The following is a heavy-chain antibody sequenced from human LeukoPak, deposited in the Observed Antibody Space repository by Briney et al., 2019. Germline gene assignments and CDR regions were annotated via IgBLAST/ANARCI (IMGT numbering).Heavy chain of an antibody. CDR3: ASYGSGSYYNIDY. V-gene: IGHV4-39*01. Sequence: SPSETLSLTCTVSGGSISSSSYYWGWIRQAPGKGLEWIGSIYYSGSTYYNPSLKSRVTISVDTSKNQFSLKLSSVTAADTAVYYCASYGSGSYYNIDYWGQGTLVTVSS. D-gene: IGHD3-10*01. CDR1: GGSISSSSYY. J-gene: IGHJ4*02. CDR2: IYYSGST.